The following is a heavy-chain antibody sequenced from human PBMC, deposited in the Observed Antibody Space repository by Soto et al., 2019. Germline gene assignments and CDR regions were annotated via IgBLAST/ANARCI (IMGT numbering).Heavy chain of an antibody. V-gene: IGHV6-1*01. Sequence: SQTLSLTCAISGDSVSSNTAAWNWIRQSPSRGLEWLGRIYYRSTWSFDYALSVRSRMTIAPDTSKNQFSLNLDSLTPEDTALYYCAGVTWFRSMDVWGQGTPVTVSS. D-gene: IGHD3-10*01. CDR1: GDSVSSNTAA. CDR3: AGVTWFRSMDV. CDR2: IYYRSTWSF. J-gene: IGHJ6*02.